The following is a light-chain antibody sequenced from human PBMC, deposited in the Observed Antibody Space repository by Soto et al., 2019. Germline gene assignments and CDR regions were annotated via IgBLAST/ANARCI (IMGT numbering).Light chain of an antibody. CDR3: IKHNGYPWT. J-gene: IGKJ1*01. V-gene: IGKV1-17*01. Sequence: DIQMTQSPSSLSASVGDGVTITCRASQTIMTYLNWYQLKPGKAHKRLIYTASSLESGVPSRFSGSGFGTDFTLTITSLQPEEFATYYCIKHNGYPWTVGKGNKVDIK. CDR1: QTIMTY. CDR2: TAS.